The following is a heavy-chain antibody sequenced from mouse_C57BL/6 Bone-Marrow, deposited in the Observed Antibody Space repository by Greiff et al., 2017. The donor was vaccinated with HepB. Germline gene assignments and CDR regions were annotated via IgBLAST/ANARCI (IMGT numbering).Heavy chain of an antibody. Sequence: QVQLQQSGPELVKPGASVKISCKASGYAFSSSWMNWVKQRPGKGLEWIGRIYPGDGDTNYNGKFKGKATLTADKSSSTAYMQLSSLTSEDSAVYFCARVGGYGKEDYWGQGTTLTVSS. D-gene: IGHD2-1*01. V-gene: IGHV1-82*01. CDR1: GYAFSSSW. CDR2: IYPGDGDT. CDR3: ARVGGYGKEDY. J-gene: IGHJ2*01.